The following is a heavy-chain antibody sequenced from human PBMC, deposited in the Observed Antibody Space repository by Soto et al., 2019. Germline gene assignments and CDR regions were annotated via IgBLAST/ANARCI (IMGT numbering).Heavy chain of an antibody. CDR3: AKGESHLPRYYDFWSGYHYNWFDP. D-gene: IGHD3-3*01. CDR1: GFTFDDYA. J-gene: IGHJ5*02. V-gene: IGHV3-9*01. CDR2: ISWNSGSI. Sequence: GGSLRLSCAASGFTFDDYAMHWVRQAPGKGLEWVSGISWNSGSIGYADSVKGRFTISRDNAKNSLYLQMNSLRAEDTALYYCAKGESHLPRYYDFWSGYHYNWFDPWGQGTLVTVSS.